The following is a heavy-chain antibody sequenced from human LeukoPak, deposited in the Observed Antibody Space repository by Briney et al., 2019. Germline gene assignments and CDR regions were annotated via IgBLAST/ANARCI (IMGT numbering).Heavy chain of an antibody. D-gene: IGHD6-19*01. CDR2: ISGSGGST. J-gene: IGHJ6*02. CDR1: GFTFSSYA. V-gene: IGHV3-23*01. Sequence: PGGSLRLSCAASGFTFSSYAMSWVRQAPGKGLEWVSAISGSGGSTYYADSVKGRFTISRDSSKNTLYLQMNSLRAEDTAVYYCAKAHTYSSGWYYYYGMDVWGQGTTVTVSS. CDR3: AKAHTYSSGWYYYYGMDV.